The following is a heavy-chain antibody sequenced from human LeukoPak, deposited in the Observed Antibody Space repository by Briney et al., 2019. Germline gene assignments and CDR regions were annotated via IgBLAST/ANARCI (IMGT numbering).Heavy chain of an antibody. CDR1: GYSFDEYA. CDR3: ARPHDNWRWYFDL. V-gene: IGHV3-9*01. Sequence: GGSLRLSCAGSGYSFDEYAMHWVRQAPGKGLEWVSGINWKSDKIGYADSVKGRFTIFRDNAKNSLYLQMNSLRAEDTAVYYCARPHDNWRWYFDLWGRGTLVTVSS. J-gene: IGHJ2*01. CDR2: INWKSDKI. D-gene: IGHD3-3*01.